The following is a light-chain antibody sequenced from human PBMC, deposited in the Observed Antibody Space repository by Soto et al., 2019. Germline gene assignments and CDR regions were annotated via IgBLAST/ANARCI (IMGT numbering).Light chain of an antibody. CDR3: QQRGNWPPTWT. J-gene: IGKJ1*01. Sequence: EVVLTQSPGTLSLSPGERVTRSCRASQSISGNYLTWYQQKPGQAPRLLIYGTYNRATGIPDRFSGSGSGTDFTLTINGLEPEDSAVYYCQQRGNWPPTWTFGQGTKVDIK. CDR2: GTY. V-gene: IGKV3D-20*02. CDR1: QSISGNY.